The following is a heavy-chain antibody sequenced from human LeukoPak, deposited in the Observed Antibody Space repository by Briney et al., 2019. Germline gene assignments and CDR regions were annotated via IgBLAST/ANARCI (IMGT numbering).Heavy chain of an antibody. CDR1: GFTFSSYA. Sequence: PGGSLRLSCAASGFTFSSYAMSWVRQAPGKGLEWVSAISGSGGSTYYADSVKGRFTISRDNSKNTLYLQMNSLRAEDTAVYYCARFFFFYDSGIYYPDYWGQGSLVTVSS. V-gene: IGHV3-23*01. CDR3: ARFFFFYDSGIYYPDY. D-gene: IGHD3-10*01. J-gene: IGHJ4*02. CDR2: ISGSGGST.